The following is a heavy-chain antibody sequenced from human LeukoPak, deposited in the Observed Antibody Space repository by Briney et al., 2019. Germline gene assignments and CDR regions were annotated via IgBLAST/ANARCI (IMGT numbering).Heavy chain of an antibody. V-gene: IGHV4-59*01. Sequence: SETLSLTCTVSGGSMTNYHWNWIRQSPGKAPEYIGYIYNIETTNYNPSLKSRVTVSVDMSKKQFSLRLKSVTTADTAVYYCARGSDGYRFDPWGQGILVTVSS. J-gene: IGHJ5*02. D-gene: IGHD5-18*01. CDR2: IYNIETT. CDR3: ARGSDGYRFDP. CDR1: GGSMTNYH.